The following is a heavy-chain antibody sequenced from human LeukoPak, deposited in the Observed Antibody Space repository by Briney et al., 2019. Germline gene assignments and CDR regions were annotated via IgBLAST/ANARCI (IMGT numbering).Heavy chain of an antibody. CDR1: GYTFTAYY. V-gene: IGHV1-2*02. Sequence: GASVKVSCKASGYTFTAYYMHWVRQAPGQGLEWMGWINPNSGGTNYAQKFQGSVTTTRDTSISTAYMELSRLRSDDTAVYSCARGGQGAPLDYWGQGSLVTVSS. J-gene: IGHJ4*02. CDR3: ARGGQGAPLDY. D-gene: IGHD1-26*01. CDR2: INPNSGGT.